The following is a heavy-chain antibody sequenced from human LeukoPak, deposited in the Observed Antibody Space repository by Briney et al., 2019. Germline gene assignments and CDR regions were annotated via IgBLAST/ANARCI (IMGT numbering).Heavy chain of an antibody. Sequence: GGSLRLSCAASGFTFSNAWMSWVRQAPGKGLEWVGNIKQDGSDKNYMDSVKGRFTISRDNTKNSVYLQMSSLRAEDTAVYYCTRDRGYYFDYWGQGTLVTVSS. J-gene: IGHJ4*02. D-gene: IGHD3-22*01. CDR3: TRDRGYYFDY. CDR1: GFTFSNAW. V-gene: IGHV3-7*01. CDR2: IKQDGSDK.